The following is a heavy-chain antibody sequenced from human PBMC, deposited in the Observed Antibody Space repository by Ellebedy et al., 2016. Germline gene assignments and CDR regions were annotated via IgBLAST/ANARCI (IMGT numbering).Heavy chain of an antibody. J-gene: IGHJ5*02. Sequence: GSLRLSCTVSGGSISSYYWSWIRQPPGKGLEWIGYIYYSGSTNYNPSLKSRVTISVDTSKNQFSLKRSSVTAADTAVYYCARVLVAGSHTLFDPWGQGTLVTVSS. CDR2: IYYSGST. CDR3: ARVLVAGSHTLFDP. V-gene: IGHV4-59*01. D-gene: IGHD2-15*01. CDR1: GGSISSYY.